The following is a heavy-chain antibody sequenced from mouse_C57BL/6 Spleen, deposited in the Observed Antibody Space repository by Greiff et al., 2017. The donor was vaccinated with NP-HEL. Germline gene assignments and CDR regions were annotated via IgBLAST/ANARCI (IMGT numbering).Heavy chain of an antibody. CDR3: ARRDGRAMDD. CDR1: GYTFTSYW. J-gene: IGHJ4*01. Sequence: QVQLQQPGAELVMPGASVKLSCKASGYTFTSYWMHWVKQRPGQGLEWIGEIDPSDSYTNYNQKFKGKSTLTVDKSSSTAYMQLSSLTSEDSAVYYCARRDGRAMDDWGKGTSVTVSS. CDR2: IDPSDSYT. D-gene: IGHD1-2*01. V-gene: IGHV1-69*01.